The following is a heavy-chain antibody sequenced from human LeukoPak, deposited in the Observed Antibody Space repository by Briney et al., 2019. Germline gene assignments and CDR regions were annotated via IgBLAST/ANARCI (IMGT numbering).Heavy chain of an antibody. Sequence: PGGPLRLSCAASGFTFDDYAMHWVRQAPGKGLEWVSGITWNSGSIVYADSVKGRFTISRDNAKNSLYLQMNSLRAEDTAVYYCAELGITMIGGVWGKGTTVTISS. CDR3: AELGITMIGGV. J-gene: IGHJ6*04. D-gene: IGHD3-10*02. CDR2: ITWNSGSI. V-gene: IGHV3-9*01. CDR1: GFTFDDYA.